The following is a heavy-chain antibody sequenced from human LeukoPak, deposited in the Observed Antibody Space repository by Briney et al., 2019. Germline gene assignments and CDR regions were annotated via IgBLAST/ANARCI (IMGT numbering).Heavy chain of an antibody. V-gene: IGHV4-61*01. J-gene: IGHJ4*02. CDR3: ARSHCSSTSCPDYFDY. CDR2: IYYSGST. CDR1: GGSVSSGSYY. Sequence: SETLSLTCTVSGGSVSSGSYYWSWIRQPPGKGLEWIGYIYYSGSTNYNPSLKSRVTISVDTSKNQFSLELSSVTAADTAVYYCARSHCSSTSCPDYFDYWGQGTLVTVSS. D-gene: IGHD2-2*01.